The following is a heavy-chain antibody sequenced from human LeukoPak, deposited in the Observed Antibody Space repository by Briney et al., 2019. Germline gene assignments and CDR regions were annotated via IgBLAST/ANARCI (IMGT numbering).Heavy chain of an antibody. Sequence: GGSLRLSCAASGFTFSDYYMSWIRQAPGKGLEWVSYISSSGSTIYYADSVKGRFTISRDNAKNSLYLQMNSLRAEDTAVYYCARVSDYYDSSGYKFDYWGQGTLVTVSS. D-gene: IGHD3-22*01. CDR2: ISSSGSTI. J-gene: IGHJ4*02. CDR1: GFTFSDYY. V-gene: IGHV3-11*01. CDR3: ARVSDYYDSSGYKFDY.